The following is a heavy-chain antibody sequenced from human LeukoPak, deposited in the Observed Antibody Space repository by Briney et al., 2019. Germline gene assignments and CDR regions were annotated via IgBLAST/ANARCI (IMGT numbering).Heavy chain of an antibody. V-gene: IGHV3-74*01. D-gene: IGHD4-23*01. CDR2: IKGDGTYK. J-gene: IGHJ4*02. CDR3: ARGRPHGNDY. CDR1: GFTFSPSW. Sequence: GGSLRLSCAASGFTFSPSWMHWVRQGPGKGLEWVSRIKGDGTYKNYADSVRGRFTISRDNAKNTLSLQMNSLRAEDTAVYYCARGRPHGNDYWGQGTLVTVSS.